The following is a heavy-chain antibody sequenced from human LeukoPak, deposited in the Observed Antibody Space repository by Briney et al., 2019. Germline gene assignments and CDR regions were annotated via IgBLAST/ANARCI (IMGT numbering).Heavy chain of an antibody. V-gene: IGHV4-59*08. D-gene: IGHD5-24*01. CDR2: VFHSGTT. Sequence: SETLPLTCNVSGDSLTSHFWSWIRQTPGKGLEWIGYVFHSGTTNYSPSLKSRVTISLDTSKKQVYLRLASVTAADTAVYYCARRMATVTDTFDVWGRGTMVSVSS. CDR3: ARRMATVTDTFDV. CDR1: GDSLTSHF. J-gene: IGHJ3*01.